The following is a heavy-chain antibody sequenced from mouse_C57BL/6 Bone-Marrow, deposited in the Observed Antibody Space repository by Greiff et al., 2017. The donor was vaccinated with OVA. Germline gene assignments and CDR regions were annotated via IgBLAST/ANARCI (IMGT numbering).Heavy chain of an antibody. V-gene: IGHV1-61*01. J-gene: IGHJ3*01. D-gene: IGHD2-3*01. CDR3: ARSGWLPSWFAY. Sequence: VQLQQPGAELVRPGSSVKLSCKASGYTFTSYWMDWVKQRPGQGLEWIGNIYPSDSETHYNQKFKDKATLTVDKSSSTAYMQLSSLTSEDSAVYYCARSGWLPSWFAYWGQGTLVTVSA. CDR2: IYPSDSET. CDR1: GYTFTSYW.